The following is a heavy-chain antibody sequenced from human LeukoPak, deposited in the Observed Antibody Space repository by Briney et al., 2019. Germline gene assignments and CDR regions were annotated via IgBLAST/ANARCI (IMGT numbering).Heavy chain of an antibody. CDR2: ISGSGGST. D-gene: IGHD3-16*01. CDR1: GFTFSSYG. J-gene: IGHJ3*02. V-gene: IGHV3-23*01. Sequence: GGSLRLSCAASGFTFSSYGMGWVRQAPGKGLEWVSAISGSGGSTYYADSVKGRFTISRDNSKNTLYLQMNSLRAEDTAVYYCAKDLGMRDDAFDIWGQGTMVTVSS. CDR3: AKDLGMRDDAFDI.